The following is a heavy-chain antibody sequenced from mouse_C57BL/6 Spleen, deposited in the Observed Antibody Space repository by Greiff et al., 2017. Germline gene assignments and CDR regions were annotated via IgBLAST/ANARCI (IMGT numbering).Heavy chain of an antibody. V-gene: IGHV5-9-1*02. J-gene: IGHJ1*03. CDR1: GFTFSSYA. CDR2: ISRGGDYI. D-gene: IGHD2-1*01. CDR3: TRGGGNYQSSTEYFDV. Sequence: EVKLMESGEGLVKPGGSLKLSCAASGFTFSSYAMSWVRQTPEKRLEWVAYISRGGDYIYYADTVKGRFTISRDNARNTLYLQMGSLKSEDTAMYYCTRGGGNYQSSTEYFDVWGTGTTVTVSS.